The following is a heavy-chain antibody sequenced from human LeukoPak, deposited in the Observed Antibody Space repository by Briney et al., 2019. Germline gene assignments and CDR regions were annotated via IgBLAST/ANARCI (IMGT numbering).Heavy chain of an antibody. D-gene: IGHD2-2*01. V-gene: IGHV3-7*01. CDR2: INQDESKK. CDR1: GFSFSSDW. J-gene: IGHJ4*02. CDR3: ARDHAYRTDY. Sequence: PGGSLRLSCVASGFSFSSDWMCWVRQAPGKGLEWVANINQDESKKYYVDSVKGRFTISRDNAKNPLYLQMSSLRAEDTAVYYCARDHAYRTDYWGQGTLVTVSS.